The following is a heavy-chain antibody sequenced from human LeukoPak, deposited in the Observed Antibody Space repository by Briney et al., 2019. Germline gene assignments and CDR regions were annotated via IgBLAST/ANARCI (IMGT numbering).Heavy chain of an antibody. V-gene: IGHV4-34*01. D-gene: IGHD6-6*01. CDR1: GGSFSGYY. CDR2: INHSGST. Sequence: SETLSLTCAVYGGSFSGYYWSWIRQPPGKGLEWIGEINHSGSTNYNPSLKSRVTISVDTSKNQFSLKLSSVTAADTAVYYCARGVGSSSSLSWIDPWGQGTLVTVSS. J-gene: IGHJ5*02. CDR3: ARGVGSSSSLSWIDP.